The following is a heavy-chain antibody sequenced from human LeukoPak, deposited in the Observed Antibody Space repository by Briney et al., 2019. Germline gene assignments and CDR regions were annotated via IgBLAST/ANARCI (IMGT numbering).Heavy chain of an antibody. J-gene: IGHJ5*02. Sequence: PGGSLRLSCADSGFTFSSYAMNWVRQAPGKGLEWVSGITGSGGSTYYADSMKGRFTISRDNSKNTLYLQMNSLRAEDTAVYYCARIAARVDPWGQGTLVTVSS. CDR3: ARIAARVDP. V-gene: IGHV3-23*01. CDR1: GFTFSSYA. D-gene: IGHD6-6*01. CDR2: ITGSGGST.